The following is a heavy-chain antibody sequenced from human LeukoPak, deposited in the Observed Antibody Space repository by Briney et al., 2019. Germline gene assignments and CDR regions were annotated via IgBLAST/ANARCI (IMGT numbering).Heavy chain of an antibody. CDR3: ARDLVPASRWGRGNWFDP. V-gene: IGHV4-39*02. J-gene: IGHJ5*02. D-gene: IGHD2-2*01. CDR2: IYDSGST. CDR1: GGSIRSSYYY. Sequence: SETLSLTCTVSGGSIRSSYYYWGWIRQPPGKGLEWIGSIYDSGSTYYNPSLKSRVTISVDTSKNQFSLKLNSVTAADTAVYYCARDLVPASRWGRGNWFDPWGQGTLVTVSS.